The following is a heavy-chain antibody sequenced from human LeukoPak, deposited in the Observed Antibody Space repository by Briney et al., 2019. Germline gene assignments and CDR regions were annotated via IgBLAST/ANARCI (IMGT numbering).Heavy chain of an antibody. CDR1: GYTFTSYG. CDR3: ARVACAHCRVDD. Sequence: ASVKVSCKASGYTFTSYGISWVRQAPGQGLEWMGWISAYNGNTNYAQKLQGRVTMTTDTSTSTAYMELRSLRSDDTALYYCARVACAHCRVDDWGKGTLVTVSS. CDR2: ISAYNGNT. J-gene: IGHJ4*02. V-gene: IGHV1-18*01. D-gene: IGHD2-21*02.